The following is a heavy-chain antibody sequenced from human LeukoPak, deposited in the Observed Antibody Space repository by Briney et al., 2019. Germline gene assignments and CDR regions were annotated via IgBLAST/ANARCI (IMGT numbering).Heavy chain of an antibody. J-gene: IGHJ4*02. CDR1: GYTFTSNY. CDR3: ARGRRLRYFDWFFPVIDY. Sequence: EASVKVSCKAFGYTFTSNYMHWVRQAPGQGPEWMGVISPSGGSTTYAQKFQGRVTLTRDMSTSTAYMELSSLRSEDTAVYYCARGRRLRYFDWFFPVIDYWGQGTLVTVSS. D-gene: IGHD3-9*01. V-gene: IGHV1-46*01. CDR2: ISPSGGST.